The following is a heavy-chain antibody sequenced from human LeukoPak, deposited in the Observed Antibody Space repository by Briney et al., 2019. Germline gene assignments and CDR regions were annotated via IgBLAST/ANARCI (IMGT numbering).Heavy chain of an antibody. J-gene: IGHJ5*02. Sequence: SETLSLTCDVSGGSVSSGLYSWSWIRQPLGKGLEWIGYIYHTGSTYYNPSLKSRVTISVDTSKNQFSLRLSSVTAADTAVYYCARLQYCSGTSCYWFDPWGQGTLVTAS. V-gene: IGHV4-30-2*01. D-gene: IGHD2-2*01. CDR2: IYHTGST. CDR3: ARLQYCSGTSCYWFDP. CDR1: GGSVSSGLYS.